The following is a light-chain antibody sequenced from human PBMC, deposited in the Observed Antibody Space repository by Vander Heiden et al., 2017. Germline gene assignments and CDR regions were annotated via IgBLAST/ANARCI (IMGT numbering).Light chain of an antibody. V-gene: IGLV7-43*01. J-gene: IGLJ2*01. CDR2: SAS. Sequence: QTAVTQAPSLTVSPGGTVTLTCAYSTGAVTVGSYSNWFQQRPGQAPRALIYSASNKRTRTHARFSGSLLGGKAALTLSGVQPEDEADYYCLLYYGGSVIFGGGTKLTVL. CDR3: LLYYGGSVI. CDR1: TGAVTVGSY.